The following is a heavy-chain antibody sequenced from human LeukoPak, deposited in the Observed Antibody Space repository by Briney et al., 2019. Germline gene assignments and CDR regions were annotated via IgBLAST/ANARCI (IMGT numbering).Heavy chain of an antibody. Sequence: GGSLRLSCAASGFTVSSNYMSWVRQAPGKGLEWVSVIYSGGSSFFADSVKGRFTISRDNSKNTLYLQMNSLRAEDTAVYYCARRGYDSSGYDAFDIWGQGTMVTVSS. CDR1: GFTVSSNY. CDR2: IYSGGSS. CDR3: ARRGYDSSGYDAFDI. V-gene: IGHV3-53*01. D-gene: IGHD3-22*01. J-gene: IGHJ3*02.